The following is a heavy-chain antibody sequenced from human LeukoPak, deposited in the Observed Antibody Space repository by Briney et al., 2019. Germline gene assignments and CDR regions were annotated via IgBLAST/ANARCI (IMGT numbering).Heavy chain of an antibody. CDR1: GGSFSGYY. V-gene: IGHV4-34*01. J-gene: IGHJ6*03. D-gene: IGHD3-10*01. CDR2: INLSGNT. CDR3: ASVRRGFGESSKYYSYYYMDV. Sequence: SETLSLTCAVYGGSFSGYYWSWIRQPPGKGLEWIGEINLSGNTNYNPSLKSRVTISVDTSKNQLSLKLSAVTAADTAVYYCASVRRGFGESSKYYSYYYMDVWGNGTTVPIS.